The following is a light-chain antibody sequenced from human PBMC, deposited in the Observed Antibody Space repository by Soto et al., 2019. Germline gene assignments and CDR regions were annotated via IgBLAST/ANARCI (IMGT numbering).Light chain of an antibody. CDR3: QQYGDLPWT. J-gene: IGKJ1*01. Sequence: IQLTQTPSSLSASVGDRVTITCRASQTISTWMAWYQQKPGKAPKLLIYDASTLESGVPSRFSGSGSGTDFTLTIDRLESEDFAVYFCQQYGDLPWTCGQGTKVDIK. CDR2: DAS. V-gene: IGKV1-5*01. CDR1: QTISTW.